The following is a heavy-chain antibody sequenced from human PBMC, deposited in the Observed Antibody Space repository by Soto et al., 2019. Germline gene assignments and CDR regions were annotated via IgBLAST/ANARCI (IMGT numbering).Heavy chain of an antibody. Sequence: QLQLQESGPGLVKPSETLSLTCSVSGGSISSSSYFWGWIRQPPGKGLEWIGSIYYSGSTYYNPSLKSRVTVSVDTSKNQFSLKLSSVTAADTAVYYCARHPSDFWFDPWGQGPVVTVSS. J-gene: IGHJ5*02. CDR3: ARHPSDFWFDP. D-gene: IGHD2-21*02. CDR1: GGSISSSSYF. V-gene: IGHV4-39*01. CDR2: IYYSGST.